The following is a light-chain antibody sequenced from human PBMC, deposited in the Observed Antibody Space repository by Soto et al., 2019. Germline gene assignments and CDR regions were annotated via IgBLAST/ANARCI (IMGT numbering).Light chain of an antibody. CDR2: NVR. V-gene: IGLV2-14*01. Sequence: QSVLTQPASVSGSPGQSITISCTGTSSDVGGYDYVSWYQQYAGKAPKLTIYNVRNRPSGVSNRFSGSKSGNTASLTISGLQPEDEADYFCSSYTNSGNVLFGGGTKLTVL. CDR1: SSDVGGYDY. CDR3: SSYTNSGNVL. J-gene: IGLJ2*01.